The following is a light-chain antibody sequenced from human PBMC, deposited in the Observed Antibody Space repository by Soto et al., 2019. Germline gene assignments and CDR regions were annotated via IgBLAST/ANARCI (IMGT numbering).Light chain of an antibody. V-gene: IGKV3-15*01. J-gene: IGKJ1*01. CDR3: QQYNNWPRWT. Sequence: IVMTQNTATLSVSPGERATLSCRASQSVSSNLAWYQQKPGQAPRLLIYGASTRATGIPARFSGSGSGTEFTLTISSLQSEDFAVYYCQQYNNWPRWTFGQGTKVDIK. CDR2: GAS. CDR1: QSVSSN.